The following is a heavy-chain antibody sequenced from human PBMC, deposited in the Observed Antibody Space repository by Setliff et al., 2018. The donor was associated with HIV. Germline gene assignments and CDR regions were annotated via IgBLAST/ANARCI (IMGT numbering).Heavy chain of an antibody. J-gene: IGHJ4*02. CDR1: GGSVSSGSYY. V-gene: IGHV4-61*02. Sequence: SETLSLTCTVSGGSVSSGSYYWSWIRQPAGKGLQWIGRIYTSGSTNYNPSLKSRLTISRDTSKNQFSLRMKSVTAAGTAVYYCARGGKTALVTKYFDYWGQGTLVTVSS. D-gene: IGHD5-18*01. CDR3: ARGGKTALVTKYFDY. CDR2: IYTSGST.